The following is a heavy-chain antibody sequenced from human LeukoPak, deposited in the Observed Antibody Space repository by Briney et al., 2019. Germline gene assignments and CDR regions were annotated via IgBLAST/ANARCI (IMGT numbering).Heavy chain of an antibody. CDR1: GGSIRTYY. CDR2: IYTSGST. CDR3: AREEVYSSSWYPGSYYYYYYMDV. V-gene: IGHV4-4*07. J-gene: IGHJ6*03. D-gene: IGHD6-13*01. Sequence: PSETLSLTCTVSGGSIRTYYWSWIRQPAGKGLEWIGRIYTSGSTNYNPSLKSRVTMSVDTSKNQFSLKLSSVTAADTAVYYCAREEVYSSSWYPGSYYYYYYMDVWGKGTTVTVSS.